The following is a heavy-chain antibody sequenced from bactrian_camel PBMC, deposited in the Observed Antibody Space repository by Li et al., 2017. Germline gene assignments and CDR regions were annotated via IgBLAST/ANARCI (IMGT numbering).Heavy chain of an antibody. Sequence: VQLVESGGGSVQAGGSLRLSCEVHGYTYRSYCMGWFRQAPGKEREGVASIQTDLSTSYADSVKGRFTISRDNAKNALYLQLDKLTTEDTAMYYRARDPAGAGYYGRGTQVTVS. J-gene: IGHJ4*01. CDR1: GYTYRSYC. V-gene: IGHV3S1*01. D-gene: IGHD2*01. CDR2: IQTDLST.